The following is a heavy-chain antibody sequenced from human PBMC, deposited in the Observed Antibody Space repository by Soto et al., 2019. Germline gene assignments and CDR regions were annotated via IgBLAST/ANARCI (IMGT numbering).Heavy chain of an antibody. CDR3: GKASWTSFRGPPSHYAMGV. Sequence: QVQLQGSGPGLLTPSQTLSLTCTVSGDSLSGGGYYWSWVRQHPGKGLEWIGHIYYSGTTYYNPSLQSRITISVDASKNQFSLKLSSVTAADTAVYYFGKASWTSFRGPPSHYAMGVWGPGTTVTVSS. V-gene: IGHV4-31*03. CDR2: IYYSGTT. D-gene: IGHD3-10*01. CDR1: GDSLSGGGYY. J-gene: IGHJ6*02.